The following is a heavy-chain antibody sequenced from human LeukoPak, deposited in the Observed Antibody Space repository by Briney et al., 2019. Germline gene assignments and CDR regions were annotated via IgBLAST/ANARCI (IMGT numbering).Heavy chain of an antibody. CDR1: GFTFSSNW. CDR3: ARSKSYAFDF. J-gene: IGHJ3*01. V-gene: IGHV3-7*01. CDR2: IKYDGSEK. D-gene: IGHD6-13*01. Sequence: GGSLRLSCVASGFTFSSNWMSWVRQVPGKGLEWLANIKYDGSEKYYVDSVKGRFSISRDNAKNSVFLEMNSLRAEDTAEYYCARSKSYAFDFWGQGTMVTVSS.